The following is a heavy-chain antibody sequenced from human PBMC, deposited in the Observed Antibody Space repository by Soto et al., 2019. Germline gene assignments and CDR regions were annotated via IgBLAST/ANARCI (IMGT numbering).Heavy chain of an antibody. J-gene: IGHJ3*02. CDR3: AREPMVRAAHGFDI. CDR2: INPNSVGT. V-gene: IGHV1-2*02. D-gene: IGHD3-10*01. Sequence: ASVKVSCKASGYTFTGHYMHWVRQAPGQWLEWMGWINPNSVGTNYAQKFQGRVTMTRDTSISTAYMELSRLRSDDTAVYYCAREPMVRAAHGFDIWGQGTMVTVS. CDR1: GYTFTGHY.